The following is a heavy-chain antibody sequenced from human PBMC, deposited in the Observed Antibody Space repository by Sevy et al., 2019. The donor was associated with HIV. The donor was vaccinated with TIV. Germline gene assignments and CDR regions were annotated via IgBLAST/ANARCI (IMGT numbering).Heavy chain of an antibody. CDR3: AKATDPDYDFWSGIDHYYYAMDV. CDR1: GFTFDDYA. D-gene: IGHD3-3*01. J-gene: IGHJ6*02. V-gene: IGHV3-9*01. Sequence: GGSLRLSCAASGFTFDDYAMHWVRQVPGKGLEWVSGISWNSNSIGYADPVKGRGTISRDNAKKSLYLQMNSLRTEDSALYYCAKATDPDYDFWSGIDHYYYAMDVWGQGTTVTVS. CDR2: ISWNSNSI.